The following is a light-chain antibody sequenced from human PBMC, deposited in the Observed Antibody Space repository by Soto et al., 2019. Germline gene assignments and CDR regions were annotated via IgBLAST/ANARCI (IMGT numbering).Light chain of an antibody. CDR3: AAWDDSLRVV. CDR2: SNN. J-gene: IGLJ3*02. V-gene: IGLV1-47*02. CDR1: SSNNGSNY. Sequence: QSVLTQPPSASGTPGQRVTISCSGSSSNNGSNYVYWYQQRPGTAPKLLIYSNNQRPSGVPDRFSGSKSGTSASLAISGLRSEDEADYYCAAWDDSLRVVFGGGTKLTVL.